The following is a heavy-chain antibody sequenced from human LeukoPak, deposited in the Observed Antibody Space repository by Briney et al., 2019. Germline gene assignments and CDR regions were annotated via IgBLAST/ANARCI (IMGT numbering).Heavy chain of an antibody. CDR2: INSDGDT. CDR1: GFTFSAYW. D-gene: IGHD2-15*01. J-gene: IGHJ4*02. Sequence: GGSLRLSCAASGFTFSAYWMHWVRQDPGKGLVWVSRINSDGDTGYADSVKGRFTISRDNAKNTLFMEMNSLRVEDTAVYYCARESSGGLDYWGQGTLVTASS. CDR3: ARESSGGLDY. V-gene: IGHV3-74*01.